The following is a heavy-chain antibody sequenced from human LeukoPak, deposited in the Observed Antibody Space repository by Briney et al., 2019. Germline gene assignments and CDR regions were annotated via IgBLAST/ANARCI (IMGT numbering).Heavy chain of an antibody. CDR3: ARETPPRRGAPAAVLFPD. CDR2: INPNSGVT. CDR1: GYTFTAYY. J-gene: IGHJ4*01. V-gene: IGHV1-2*02. Sequence: ASVKLSCRASGYTFTAYYIHWVRQAPGLGLEWMGCINPNSGVTKSAQRFQGRDTMTSDTSITTASMELSRLRSDDPAVYYCARETPPRRGAPAAVLFPDWGHGTLVTVSS. D-gene: IGHD2-2*01.